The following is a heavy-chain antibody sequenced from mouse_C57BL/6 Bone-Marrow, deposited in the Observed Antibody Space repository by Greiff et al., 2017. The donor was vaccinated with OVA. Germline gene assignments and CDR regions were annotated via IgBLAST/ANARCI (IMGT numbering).Heavy chain of an antibody. CDR3: ARDPHFYYGSSYDYFDY. V-gene: IGHV1-9*01. CDR2: ILPGSGST. CDR1: GYTFTGYW. J-gene: IGHJ2*01. Sequence: VKLVESGAELMKPGASVKLSCKATGYTFTGYWIEWVKQRPGHGLEWIGEILPGSGSTNYNEKFKGKATFTADTSSNTAYMQLSSLTTEDSAIYYCARDPHFYYGSSYDYFDYWGQGTTLTVSS. D-gene: IGHD1-1*01.